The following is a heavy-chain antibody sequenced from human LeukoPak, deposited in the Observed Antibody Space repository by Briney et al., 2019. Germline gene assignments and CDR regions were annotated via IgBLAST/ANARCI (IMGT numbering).Heavy chain of an antibody. CDR1: GFTFSTSA. J-gene: IGHJ4*02. V-gene: IGHV3-30*18. Sequence: GRSLRLSCAASGFTFSTSALHWVRQAPGKGLEWVAVMSYDGSNKYYADSVKGRFTISRDNSRNTLYLQMNSLRAEDMAVYYCAKGIDSSGWDYFDYWGQGTLVTVSS. CDR3: AKGIDSSGWDYFDY. CDR2: MSYDGSNK. D-gene: IGHD6-19*01.